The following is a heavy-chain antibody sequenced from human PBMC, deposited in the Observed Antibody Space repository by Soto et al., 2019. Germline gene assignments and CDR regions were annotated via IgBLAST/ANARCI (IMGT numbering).Heavy chain of an antibody. D-gene: IGHD6-6*01. J-gene: IGHJ4*02. V-gene: IGHV3-23*01. CDR3: ARSPSTIAAPSSDY. CDR2: ISGSGGSI. Sequence: PGGSLRLSCAASGFTFSSYAMSWVRQAPGKGLEWVSTISGSGGSIHYADSVKGRFTISRDNSKNTLYLQMNSLRAGDTAVYYCARSPSTIAAPSSDYWGQGTLVTVSP. CDR1: GFTFSSYA.